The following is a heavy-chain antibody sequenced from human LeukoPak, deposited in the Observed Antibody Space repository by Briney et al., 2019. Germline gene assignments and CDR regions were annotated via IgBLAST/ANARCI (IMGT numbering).Heavy chain of an antibody. J-gene: IGHJ4*02. CDR2: ISHDDGNKT. Sequence: GGSLRLSCAASGFTFINAWMTWVRQAPGRGLEWVAVISHDDGNKTHYADSVKGRFTVSRDNSKKTLYLLMNSLRLEDTAMYYCARRDAYNLDFWGQGTLVTVSS. V-gene: IGHV3-30*03. CDR3: ARRDAYNLDF. CDR1: GFTFINAW. D-gene: IGHD5-24*01.